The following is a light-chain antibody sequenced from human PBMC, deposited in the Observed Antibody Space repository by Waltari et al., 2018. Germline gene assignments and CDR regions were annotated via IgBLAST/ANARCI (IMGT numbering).Light chain of an antibody. CDR3: QSADSSGTDVV. J-gene: IGLJ2*01. Sequence: SYELTQPPSVSVSPGQTARISCSGDALPKHYAYWYQQKPGQAPVLLIYKDTERPSGIPERFSGSSSGKTVTLTISGVQAEDEADYYCQSADSSGTDVVFGGGTMLTVL. CDR2: KDT. CDR1: ALPKHY. V-gene: IGLV3-25*03.